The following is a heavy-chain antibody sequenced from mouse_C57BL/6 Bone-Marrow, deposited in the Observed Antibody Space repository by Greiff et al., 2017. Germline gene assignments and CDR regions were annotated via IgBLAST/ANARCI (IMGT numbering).Heavy chain of an antibody. D-gene: IGHD1-1*01. Sequence: VQLQESGPELVKPGASVKISCKASGYAFSSSWMNWVKQRPGKGLEWIGRIYPGDGDTNYNGKFKGKATLTADKSSSTAYMQLSSLTSEDSAVYFCARGGYYGSSYGYWGQGTTLTVSS. CDR2: IYPGDGDT. CDR1: GYAFSSSW. CDR3: ARGGYYGSSYGY. V-gene: IGHV1-82*01. J-gene: IGHJ2*01.